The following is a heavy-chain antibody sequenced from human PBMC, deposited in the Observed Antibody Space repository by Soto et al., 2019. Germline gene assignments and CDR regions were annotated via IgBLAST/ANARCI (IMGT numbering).Heavy chain of an antibody. CDR1: GFTFSSYD. CDR3: ARDRSMVRGLNYYYYGMDV. Sequence: VGSLRLSCAASGFTFSSYDMHWVRQATGKGLEWVSAIGTAGDTYYPGSVKGRFTISRENAKNSLYLQMNSLRAGDTAVYYCARDRSMVRGLNYYYYGMDVWGQGTTVTVSS. D-gene: IGHD3-10*01. CDR2: IGTAGDT. V-gene: IGHV3-13*01. J-gene: IGHJ6*02.